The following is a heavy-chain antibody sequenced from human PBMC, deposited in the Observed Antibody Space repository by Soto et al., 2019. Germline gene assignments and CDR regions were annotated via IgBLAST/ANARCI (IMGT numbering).Heavy chain of an antibody. D-gene: IGHD3-10*01. CDR2: IYHSGST. Sequence: QVQLQESGPGLVKPSGTLSLTCAVSGDSISSRNWWSWVRQPPGKGLEWIGEIYHSGSTNYNPSLKSRVTISVDKSKNQFFLRLTSVTAADTAVYYCASKFGELLADAFDIWGQGTMVTVSS. V-gene: IGHV4-4*02. CDR3: ASKFGELLADAFDI. CDR1: GDSISSRNW. J-gene: IGHJ3*02.